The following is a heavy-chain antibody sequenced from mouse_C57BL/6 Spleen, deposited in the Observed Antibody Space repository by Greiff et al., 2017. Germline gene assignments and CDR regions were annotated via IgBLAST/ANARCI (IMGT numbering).Heavy chain of an antibody. CDR1: GFTFSDYY. V-gene: IGHV5-12*01. J-gene: IGHJ2*01. CDR3: AREGTTVFDY. Sequence: EVHLVESGGGLVQPGGSLKLSCAASGFTFSDYYMYWVRQTPEKRLEWVAYISNGGGSTYYPDTVKGRFTISRDNAKNTLYLQMSRLKSEDTAMYYCAREGTTVFDYWGQGTTLTVSS. D-gene: IGHD1-1*01. CDR2: ISNGGGST.